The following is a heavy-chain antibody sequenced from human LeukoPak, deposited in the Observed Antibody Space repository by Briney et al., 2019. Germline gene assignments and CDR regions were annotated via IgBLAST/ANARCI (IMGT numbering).Heavy chain of an antibody. CDR1: GYSISSGYY. V-gene: IGHV4-38-2*01. J-gene: IGHJ4*02. D-gene: IGHD5-24*01. CDR3: ARQTRDGYNYFDY. Sequence: PSETLSLTCAVSGYSISSGYYWGWIRQPPGKGLEWIGSIYHSGSTYYNPSLKSRVTISVDTSKNQFSLKLSSVIAADTAVYYCARQTRDGYNYFDYWGQGTLVTVSS. CDR2: IYHSGST.